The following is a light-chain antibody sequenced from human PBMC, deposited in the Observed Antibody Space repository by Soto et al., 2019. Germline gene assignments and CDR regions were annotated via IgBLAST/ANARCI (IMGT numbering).Light chain of an antibody. Sequence: DIVLTQAPDNLSLSPGDSATLSCRVSQYTNGRYVAWYQQRPGLAPRLLVYGASQRATGIPDRFRGSRSGSEFTLTISGLEPEDFAVYFCQHFGSSPPVTFGPGTKVDIK. V-gene: IGKV3-20*01. J-gene: IGKJ3*01. CDR1: QYTNGRY. CDR2: GAS. CDR3: QHFGSSPPVT.